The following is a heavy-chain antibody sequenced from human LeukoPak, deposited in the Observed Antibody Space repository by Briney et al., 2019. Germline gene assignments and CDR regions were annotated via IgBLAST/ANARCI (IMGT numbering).Heavy chain of an antibody. J-gene: IGHJ4*02. D-gene: IGHD1-26*01. CDR3: ARAPPDTEWELLYYFDY. CDR2: IYTSGST. V-gene: IGHV4-4*07. Sequence: SETLSLTCNVSGDSISSYYWSWIRQPAGKGLEWIGRIYTSGSTTYNPPLKSRITTSVDTSNTQFSLKLSSVTAADTTAYYCARAPPDTEWELLYYFDYWGQGTLVTVSS. CDR1: GDSISSYY.